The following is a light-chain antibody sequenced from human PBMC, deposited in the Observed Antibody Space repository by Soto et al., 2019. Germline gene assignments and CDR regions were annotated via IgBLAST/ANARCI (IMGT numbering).Light chain of an antibody. CDR1: QSISTY. CDR2: SAS. J-gene: IGKJ1*01. Sequence: DIQMTQSPSSLSASVGDRVTITCRASQSISTYLNWYQQKPGKAPEFLNYSASSLQSGVPSRFSGSGSGTDYTLTINSLQPEDFATYNCQQSYSPPWTFGQGTKVEIK. CDR3: QQSYSPPWT. V-gene: IGKV1-39*01.